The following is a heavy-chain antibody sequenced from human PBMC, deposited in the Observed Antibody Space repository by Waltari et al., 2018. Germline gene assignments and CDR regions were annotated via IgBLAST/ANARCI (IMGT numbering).Heavy chain of an antibody. J-gene: IGHJ6*03. V-gene: IGHV1-8*01. D-gene: IGHD2-15*01. CDR1: GYTFTSYD. CDR3: ARGKKTRMPHYYYYYYMDV. Sequence: QVQLVQSGAEVKKPGASVKVSCKASGYTFTSYDINWVRQATGQGLEWMGWMNPNSGNTGDAQKFQGRVTMTRNTSISTAYMELSSLRSEDTAVYYCARGKKTRMPHYYYYYYMDVWGKGTTVTVSS. CDR2: MNPNSGNT.